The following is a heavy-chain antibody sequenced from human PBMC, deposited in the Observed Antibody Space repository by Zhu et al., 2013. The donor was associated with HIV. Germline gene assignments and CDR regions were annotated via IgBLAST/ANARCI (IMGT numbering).Heavy chain of an antibody. V-gene: IGHV1-46*01. D-gene: IGHD2-21*02. J-gene: IGHJ3*01. CDR2: MHPFADIT. Sequence: QAQLVQSGAEVKKPGASVKISCKALGFNFRSHYFHWVRQVPGQGLQWIAIMHPFADITRQSQSRMFQGRVVLTRDTSTNTVYLELNSLTSDDTALYYCARDRGALVVVMTASGPIDVVGLGTMVTVSA. CDR1: GFNFRSHY. CDR3: ARDRGALVVVMTASGPIDV.